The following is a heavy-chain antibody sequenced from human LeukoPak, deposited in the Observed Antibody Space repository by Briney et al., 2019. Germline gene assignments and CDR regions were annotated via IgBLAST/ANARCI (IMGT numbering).Heavy chain of an antibody. J-gene: IGHJ3*02. Sequence: ASVKVSRKASGYTFTSYYMHWVRQAPGQGLEWMGIINPSGGSTSYAQKFQGRVTMTRDTSTSTVYMELSSLRSEDTAVYYCASEQLLAVAGTRDAFDIWGQGTMVTVSS. V-gene: IGHV1-46*01. CDR2: INPSGGST. CDR1: GYTFTSYY. CDR3: ASEQLLAVAGTRDAFDI. D-gene: IGHD6-19*01.